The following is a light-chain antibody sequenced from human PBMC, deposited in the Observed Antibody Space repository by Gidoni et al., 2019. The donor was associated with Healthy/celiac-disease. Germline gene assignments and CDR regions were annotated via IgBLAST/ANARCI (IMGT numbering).Light chain of an antibody. V-gene: IGLV1-40*01. CDR1: SSNIGAGYD. Sequence: QSVLTQPHSVSGAPGQRVTISCTGSSSNIGAGYDVHWYQQLPGTAPKLLIYGNSNRPSGVPYRFSGSKSGPSPSLAITGLQAEDEADYYCQSYDSSLCGWVFGGGTKLTVL. CDR3: QSYDSSLCGWV. J-gene: IGLJ3*02. CDR2: GNS.